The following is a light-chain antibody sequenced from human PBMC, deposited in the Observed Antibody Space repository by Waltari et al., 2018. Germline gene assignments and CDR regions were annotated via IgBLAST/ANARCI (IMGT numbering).Light chain of an antibody. CDR1: QSVSRY. CDR2: DAS. V-gene: IGKV3-11*01. J-gene: IGKJ3*01. Sequence: EIVLTQSPATLSLSPGERATLSCRASQSVSRYLAWYQQKPGQAPRLLIYDASTRATGVPARFSGSGSETDFTLTISSLEPEDFAVYYCQQRSNSFAFGPGTRVDIK. CDR3: QQRSNSFA.